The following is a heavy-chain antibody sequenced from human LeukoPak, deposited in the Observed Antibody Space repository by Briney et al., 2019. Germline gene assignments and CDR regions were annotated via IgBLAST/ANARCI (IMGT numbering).Heavy chain of an antibody. J-gene: IGHJ5*02. CDR3: ASSYANWFDP. V-gene: IGHV4-61*02. CDR2: IYTSGST. CDR1: GGSISSGDYY. D-gene: IGHD5-18*01. Sequence: SQTLSLTCSVSGGSISSGDYYWSWIRQPAGKGLEWIGRIYTSGSTNYNPSLKSRVTMSVDTSKNQFSLKLSSVTAADTAVYYCASSYANWFDPWGQGTLVTVSS.